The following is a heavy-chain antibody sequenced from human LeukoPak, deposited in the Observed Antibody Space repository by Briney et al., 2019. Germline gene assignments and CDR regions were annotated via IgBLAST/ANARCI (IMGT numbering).Heavy chain of an antibody. V-gene: IGHV1-69*04. D-gene: IGHD3-22*01. CDR1: GGTFSSYA. CDR2: IIPILGIA. J-gene: IGHJ4*02. CDR3: ARDLQVVITSTRARNFDY. Sequence: SVKVPCKASGGTFSSYAISWVRQAPGQGLEWMGRIIPILGIANYAQKFQGRVTITADKSTSTAYMELSSLRSEDTAVYYCARDLQVVITSTRARNFDYWGQGTLVTVAS.